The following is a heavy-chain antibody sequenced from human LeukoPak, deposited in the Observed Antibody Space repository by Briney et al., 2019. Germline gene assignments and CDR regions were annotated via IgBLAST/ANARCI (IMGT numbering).Heavy chain of an antibody. Sequence: GASVKVSCKASGYTFTSYGISWVRQAPGQGLEWMGWISAYNGNTNYAQKLQGRVTMTTDTSTSTAYMELRSLRSDDTAVYYCATGDQINYYYYGMDVWGQGTTVTVPS. CDR3: ATGDQINYYYYGMDV. J-gene: IGHJ6*02. CDR1: GYTFTSYG. V-gene: IGHV1-18*01. CDR2: ISAYNGNT. D-gene: IGHD7-27*01.